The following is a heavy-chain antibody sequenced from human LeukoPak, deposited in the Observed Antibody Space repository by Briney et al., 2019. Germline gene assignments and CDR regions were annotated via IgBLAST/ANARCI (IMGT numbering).Heavy chain of an antibody. CDR2: IYWNDDK. CDR1: GFSLSTSGVG. V-gene: IGHV2-5*01. J-gene: IGHJ4*02. D-gene: IGHD6-19*01. CDR3: AHTEHSGWLAAVYFDY. Sequence: NVSGPTLVKPTQTLTLTCTFSGFSLSTSGVGVGWIRQPPGKALEWLALIYWNDDKRYSPSLKSSLTITKDTSKNQVVLTVTNMDPVDTATYYCAHTEHSGWLAAVYFDYWGQGTLVTVSS.